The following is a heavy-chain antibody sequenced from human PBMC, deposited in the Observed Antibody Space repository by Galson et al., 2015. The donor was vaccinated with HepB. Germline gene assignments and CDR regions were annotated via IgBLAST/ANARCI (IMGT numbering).Heavy chain of an antibody. CDR3: ATPASMYYDSSGFDY. J-gene: IGHJ4*02. CDR1: GYTFTSYY. CDR2: INPSGGST. V-gene: IGHV1-46*01. Sequence: SVKVSCKASGYTFTSYYMHWVRQAPGQGLEWMGIINPSGGSTSYAQKFQGRVTMTRDTSTSTVYMELSSLRSEDTAVYYCATPASMYYDSSGFDYWGQGTLVTVSS. D-gene: IGHD3-22*01.